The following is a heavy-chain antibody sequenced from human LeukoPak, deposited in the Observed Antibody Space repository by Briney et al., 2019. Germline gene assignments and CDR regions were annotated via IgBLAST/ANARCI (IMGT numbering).Heavy chain of an antibody. CDR3: AARVVGATNDY. CDR2: IYHSGNT. J-gene: IGHJ4*02. Sequence: SETLSLTCTVSGYSISSGYYWGWIRQPPGKGLEWIGNIYHSGNTEYNPSLKSRVTISVDTSKNQFSLKLSSVTAADTAVYYCAARVVGATNDYWGQGTLVTVSS. D-gene: IGHD1-26*01. CDR1: GYSISSGYY. V-gene: IGHV4-38-2*02.